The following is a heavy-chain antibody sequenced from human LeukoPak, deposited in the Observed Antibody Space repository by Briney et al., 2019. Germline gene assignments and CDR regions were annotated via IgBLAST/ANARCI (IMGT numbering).Heavy chain of an antibody. D-gene: IGHD4-17*01. CDR2: IYYSGST. Sequence: SETLSLTCTVSGGSISSSSYYWGWIRQPPGKGLEWIGSIYYSGSTYYNPSLKSRVTISVDTSKNQFSLKLSSVTAADTAVYYCARLGLRRPPKYNWFDPWGQGTLVTVSS. CDR1: GGSISSSSYY. CDR3: ARLGLRRPPKYNWFDP. V-gene: IGHV4-39*01. J-gene: IGHJ5*02.